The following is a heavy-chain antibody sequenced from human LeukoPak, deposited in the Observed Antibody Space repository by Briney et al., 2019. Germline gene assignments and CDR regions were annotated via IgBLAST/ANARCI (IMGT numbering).Heavy chain of an antibody. CDR3: ARGRSITLLRGVAMSDGFDI. D-gene: IGHD3-10*01. Sequence: GGSLRLSCAASGFTFSTYSMNWVRQAPRKGLEWVSFIDTSTSYIYYGDSVKGRFTISRDNAKNSLYLQMNGLRAEDTAVYYCARGRSITLLRGVAMSDGFDIWGQGAMVTVSS. J-gene: IGHJ3*02. CDR1: GFTFSTYS. V-gene: IGHV3-21*01. CDR2: IDTSTSYI.